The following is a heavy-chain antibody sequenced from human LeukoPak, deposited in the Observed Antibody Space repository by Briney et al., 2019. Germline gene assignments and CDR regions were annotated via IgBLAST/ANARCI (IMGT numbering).Heavy chain of an antibody. D-gene: IGHD3-3*02. Sequence: GASVKVSCKASGYTFSNYDINWVRQAAGRGLEWMGWVNPDSGNTGYAQKFQGRVTMTTSTSLSTAYMELSSLSSEDTAVYYCARGSRYSHTAFDIWGQGTLVTVSS. V-gene: IGHV1-8*01. CDR2: VNPDSGNT. CDR1: GYTFSNYD. CDR3: ARGSRYSHTAFDI. J-gene: IGHJ3*02.